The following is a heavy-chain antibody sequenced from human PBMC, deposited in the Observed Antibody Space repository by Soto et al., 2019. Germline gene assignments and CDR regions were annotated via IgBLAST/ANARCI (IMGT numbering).Heavy chain of an antibody. CDR3: ARHNYGSGSTYFDY. J-gene: IGHJ4*02. CDR2: IYYSGST. CDR1: GGSISSSSFH. D-gene: IGHD3-10*01. V-gene: IGHV4-39*01. Sequence: SSETLSLTCTVSGGSISSSSFHWGWIRQPPGKGLEWIGSIYYSGSTYYSPSLKSRVTISVDTSKNQFSLKLNSMTAADTAVYYCARHNYGSGSTYFDYWGQGTLVTVSS.